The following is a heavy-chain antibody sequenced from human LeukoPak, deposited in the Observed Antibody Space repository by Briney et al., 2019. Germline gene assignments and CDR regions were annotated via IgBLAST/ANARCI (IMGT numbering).Heavy chain of an antibody. CDR2: IIPIFGTA. J-gene: IGHJ4*02. CDR1: GGTFSSYA. CDR3: ARTSRDGYKLYYFDY. D-gene: IGHD5-24*01. V-gene: IGHV1-69*05. Sequence: SVKVSCKASGGTFSSYAISWVRQAPGPGLEWMGGIIPIFGTANYAQKFQGRVTITTDESTSTAYMELSSLRSEDTAVYYCARTSRDGYKLYYFDYWGQGTLVTVSS.